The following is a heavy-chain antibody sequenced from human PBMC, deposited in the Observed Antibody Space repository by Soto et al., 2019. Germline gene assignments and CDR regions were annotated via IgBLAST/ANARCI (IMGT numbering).Heavy chain of an antibody. CDR2: ISASGGET. CDR1: GFTLSNHA. V-gene: IGHV3-23*01. D-gene: IGHD3-16*01. Sequence: GGSLRLSCAASGFTLSNHAMYWVRQAPGRGLEWVSTISASGGETYYADTVRGRFTISRDNSKNTLYLQMNSLRAEDTAVYYCANGPGGYYYYYMDVWGKGTTVTVSS. CDR3: ANGPGGYYYYYMDV. J-gene: IGHJ6*03.